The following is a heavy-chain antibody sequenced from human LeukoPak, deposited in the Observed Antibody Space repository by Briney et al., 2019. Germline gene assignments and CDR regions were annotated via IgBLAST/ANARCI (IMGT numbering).Heavy chain of an antibody. V-gene: IGHV4-4*07. CDR1: GGSISSYY. D-gene: IGHD3-3*01. CDR3: AITYYDFLGYYFDY. J-gene: IGHJ4*02. CDR2: IYTSGST. Sequence: SETLSLTCTVSGGSISSYYWSWIRQPAGKGLERIGRIYTSGSTNYNPSLKSRVTMSVDTSKNQFSLKLSSVTAADTAVYYCAITYYDFLGYYFDYWGQGTLVTVSS.